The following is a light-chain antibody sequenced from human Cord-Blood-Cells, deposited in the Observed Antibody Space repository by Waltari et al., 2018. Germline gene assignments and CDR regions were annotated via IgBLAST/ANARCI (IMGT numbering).Light chain of an antibody. J-gene: IGLJ2*01. Sequence: QSALTQPRSVSGSPGQSVTISCTGTSSDVGGYNYVSWYQQHPDKAPKLMIYDVSTRPAGVPDRFSGSKSGNTASLTISGLQAEDEADYYCCSYAGSYNVVFGGGTKLTVL. CDR2: DVS. CDR3: CSYAGSYNVV. CDR1: SSDVGGYNY. V-gene: IGLV2-11*01.